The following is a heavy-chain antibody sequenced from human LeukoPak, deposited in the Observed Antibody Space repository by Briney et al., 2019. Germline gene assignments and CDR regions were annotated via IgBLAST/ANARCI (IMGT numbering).Heavy chain of an antibody. CDR1: GFTFSNYG. Sequence: GGSLRLSCAASGFTFSNYGMTWVRQAPGKGLEWVSTISGPGATTYYADSSVKGRFTISRDNSQNTLHLQMNSLRAEDTAVYYCAKSKQLAPFDYWGQGTLVTVSS. J-gene: IGHJ4*02. D-gene: IGHD6-13*01. CDR3: AKSKQLAPFDY. CDR2: ISGPGATT. V-gene: IGHV3-23*01.